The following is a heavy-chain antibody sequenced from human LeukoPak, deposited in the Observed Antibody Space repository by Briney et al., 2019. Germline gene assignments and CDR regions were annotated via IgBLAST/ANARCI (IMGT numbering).Heavy chain of an antibody. CDR1: GLTCSSYG. Sequence: GGSLTLSCTASGLTCSSYGMHWAREAPGKGGEWVADIYYDGCNKYYAHSVKGRFTIYRDNSKKTLYLQINSMRAEDTAVYYCAKDGVPWFGELTYYMDVWGKGTTITVSS. V-gene: IGHV3-30*18. D-gene: IGHD3-10*01. CDR2: IYYDGCNK. CDR3: AKDGVPWFGELTYYMDV. J-gene: IGHJ6*03.